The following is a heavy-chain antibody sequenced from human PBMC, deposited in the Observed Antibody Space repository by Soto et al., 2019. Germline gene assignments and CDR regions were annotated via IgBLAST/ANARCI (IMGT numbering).Heavy chain of an antibody. Sequence: SETLSLTCTVSGYSISSGYYWGWIRQPPGKGLEWIGSIYHSGSTYYNPSLKSRVTISVDTSKNQFSLKLSSVTAADTAVYYCAREGLEGSGSNWFDPWGQGTLVTVSS. CDR3: AREGLEGSGSNWFDP. V-gene: IGHV4-38-2*02. J-gene: IGHJ5*02. D-gene: IGHD3-10*01. CDR2: IYHSGST. CDR1: GYSISSGYY.